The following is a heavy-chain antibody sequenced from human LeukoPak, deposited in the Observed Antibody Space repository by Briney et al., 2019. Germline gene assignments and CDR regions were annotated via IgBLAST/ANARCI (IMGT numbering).Heavy chain of an antibody. CDR1: GGSISSGNNY. CDR2: IYYTGSS. CDR3: GRAQQGAAGGRYYYHGVDV. Sequence: SETLSLTCTVSGGSISSGNNYWSWIRQHPGKGLEWMGYIYYTGSSHYNPSLKSRVIISVDTSKNQFSLKLSSVTAADTAVYYCGRAQQGAAGGRYYYHGVDVWGQGTTVTVSS. D-gene: IGHD6-13*01. J-gene: IGHJ6*02. V-gene: IGHV4-31*03.